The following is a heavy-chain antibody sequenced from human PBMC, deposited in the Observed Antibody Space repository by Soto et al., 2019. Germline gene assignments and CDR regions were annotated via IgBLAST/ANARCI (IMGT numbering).Heavy chain of an antibody. CDR3: AHSLGYCSGGSCSCSMDF. J-gene: IGHJ6*02. CDR1: GFSLSTSGVG. Sequence: SGPTLVNPTQTLTLTCTFSGFSLSTSGVGVGWIRQPPGKALEWLALIYWNDDKRYSPSLKSRLTITKDTSKNQVVLTMTNMDPVDTATYYCAHSLGYCSGGSCSCSMDFWGQGTTVTVSS. V-gene: IGHV2-5*01. CDR2: IYWNDDK. D-gene: IGHD2-15*01.